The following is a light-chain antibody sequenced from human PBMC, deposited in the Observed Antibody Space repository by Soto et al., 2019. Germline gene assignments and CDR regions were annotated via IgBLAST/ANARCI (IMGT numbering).Light chain of an antibody. Sequence: EIVLTQSPVTLSMSPGERATLSCRADQSVSSNLAWYQQKPGQAPRLLIYGASTRATDIPARFSGSGSGTEFTLTVSSLQSEDFAVYYCQQYNNWPRTFGQGTKVDIK. J-gene: IGKJ1*01. V-gene: IGKV3-15*01. CDR2: GAS. CDR3: QQYNNWPRT. CDR1: QSVSSN.